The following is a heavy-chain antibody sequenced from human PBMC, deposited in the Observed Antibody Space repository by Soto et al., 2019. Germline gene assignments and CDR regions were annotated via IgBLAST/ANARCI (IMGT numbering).Heavy chain of an antibody. CDR3: AGGFGSAAGPGYNWLDP. Sequence: SETLSLTCAVYGGSFSGYYWSWIRQPPGKGLEWIGEINHTGSTNYNPSLKSRVTISADTSKNQFSLKLTSVTAADTAVYYCAGGFGSAAGPGYNWLDPWGQGTLVTVSS. CDR1: GGSFSGYY. D-gene: IGHD6-13*01. J-gene: IGHJ5*02. CDR2: INHTGST. V-gene: IGHV4-34*01.